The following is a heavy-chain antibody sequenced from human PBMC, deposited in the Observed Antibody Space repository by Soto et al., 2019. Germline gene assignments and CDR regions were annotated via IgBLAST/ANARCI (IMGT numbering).Heavy chain of an antibody. D-gene: IGHD4-17*01. CDR1: GYSFTDYK. V-gene: IGHV1-2*04. CDR2: VDPNGGGS. Sequence: ASVKVSCKTSGYSFTDYKLHWVRQAPGQGLEWMGWVDPNGGGSNSARKFQGSVTMTWDTSITTAYLDLTRLTTNDTATYFCATWVDYGDFEGFDFWGQGTLVTSPQ. J-gene: IGHJ4*02. CDR3: ATWVDYGDFEGFDF.